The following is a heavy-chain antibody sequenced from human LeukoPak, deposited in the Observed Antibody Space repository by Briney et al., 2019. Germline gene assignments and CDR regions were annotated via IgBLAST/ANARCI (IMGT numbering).Heavy chain of an antibody. D-gene: IGHD2-15*01. V-gene: IGHV3-30*02. Sequence: GESLRLSCVASGFSFSSYGMHWVRQAPGKGLEWVAFIRYDGSNKYYADSVEGRFTISRDNSKNTLFLQMHSLRVEDTALYYCSVILAGGRIRADNWFDPWGQGTLVTVSS. CDR1: GFSFSSYG. CDR3: SVILAGGRIRADNWFDP. J-gene: IGHJ5*02. CDR2: IRYDGSNK.